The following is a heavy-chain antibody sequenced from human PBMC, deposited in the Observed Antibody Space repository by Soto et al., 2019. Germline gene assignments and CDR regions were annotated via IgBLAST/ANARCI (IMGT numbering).Heavy chain of an antibody. J-gene: IGHJ6*02. CDR1: GFTFSHAW. D-gene: IGHD2-8*01. CDR3: ATMGHCSNGVCSYYYYGMDV. V-gene: IGHV3-15*07. CDR2: IKSKIDGGTS. Sequence: EVQLVESGGGLVKPGGSLRLSCGASGFTFSHAWMNWVRQAPGKGLEWVGRIKSKIDGGTSDYAAPVKGRFSISRDDSKYTLFLQMNSLTTEDSAVYFCATMGHCSNGVCSYYYYGMDVWGLGTTVTVSS.